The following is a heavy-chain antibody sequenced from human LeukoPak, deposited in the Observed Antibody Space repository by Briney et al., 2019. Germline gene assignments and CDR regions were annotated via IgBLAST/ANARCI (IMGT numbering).Heavy chain of an antibody. V-gene: IGHV3-23*01. Sequence: GGSLRLSCAASGFTFSSYAMSWVRQAPGKGLEWVSAISGSGGSTYYADSVKGRFTISRDNSKNTLYLQMNSLRAEDTAVYYCARDRERYSYGYDFDYWGQGTLVTVSS. CDR1: GFTFSSYA. CDR3: ARDRERYSYGYDFDY. D-gene: IGHD5-18*01. CDR2: ISGSGGST. J-gene: IGHJ4*02.